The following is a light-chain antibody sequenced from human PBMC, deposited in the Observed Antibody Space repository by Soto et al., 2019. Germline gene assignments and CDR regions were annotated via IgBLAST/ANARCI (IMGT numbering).Light chain of an antibody. V-gene: IGLV1-40*01. CDR1: SSNIGAGYD. Sequence: QSVLTQPPSVSGAPGQRVTISCTGSSSNIGAGYDVHWYQQIPGTAPKLLIYGNSNRPSGVPDRFSGSKSGTSASLAITGLQAEDEADYYCQSYASSLSGEVVFGGGTKVTVL. CDR3: QSYASSLSGEVV. CDR2: GNS. J-gene: IGLJ2*01.